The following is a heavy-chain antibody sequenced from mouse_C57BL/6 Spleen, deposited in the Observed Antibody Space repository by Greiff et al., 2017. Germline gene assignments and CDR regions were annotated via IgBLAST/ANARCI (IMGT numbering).Heavy chain of an antibody. D-gene: IGHD1-1*01. CDR1: GYTFTDYN. CDR3: ASYYGSSHWYFDV. Sequence: VQLQQSGPELVKPGASVKIPCKASGYTFTDYNMDWVKQSHGKSLEWIGDINPNNGGTIYNQKFKGKATLTVDKSSSTAYMELRSLTSEDTAVYYGASYYGSSHWYFDVWGTGTTVTVSS. V-gene: IGHV1-18*01. CDR2: INPNNGGT. J-gene: IGHJ1*03.